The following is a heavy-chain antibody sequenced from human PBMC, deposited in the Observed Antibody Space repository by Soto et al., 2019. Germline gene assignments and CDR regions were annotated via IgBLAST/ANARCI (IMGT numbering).Heavy chain of an antibody. CDR3: ARHKDTSSRYLLPDY. CDR1: GGSISSSSYY. Sequence: QVLLQESGPGLVKPSETLSLTCTVSGGSISSSSYYWGWIRQPPGKGLEWIGSVYYRGNTYYNPSLKSRVTTSGDTSKIQFTRNLYSVTAADTALYYCARHKDTSSRYLLPDYWGQGTLVTVSS. D-gene: IGHD6-13*01. V-gene: IGHV4-39*01. J-gene: IGHJ4*02. CDR2: VYYRGNT.